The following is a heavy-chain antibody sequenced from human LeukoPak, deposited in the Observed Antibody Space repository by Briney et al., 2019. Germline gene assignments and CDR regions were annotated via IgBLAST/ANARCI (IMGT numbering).Heavy chain of an antibody. J-gene: IGHJ4*02. CDR3: AKGKPQRLGTGPFDH. V-gene: IGHV3-9*03. CDR1: GFTFDDYA. D-gene: IGHD6-25*01. CDR2: ISWNSGSI. Sequence: GRSLRLSCAASGFTFDDYALHWVRQAPGKGLEWVSGISWNSGSIGYADSVKGRFTISRDNAKNSLYLQMNSLRAEDMALYYCAKGKPQRLGTGPFDHWGQGTLVTVSS.